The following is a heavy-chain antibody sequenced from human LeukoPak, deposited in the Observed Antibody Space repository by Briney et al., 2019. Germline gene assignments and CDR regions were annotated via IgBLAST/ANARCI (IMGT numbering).Heavy chain of an antibody. CDR1: GGSISSYY. CDR2: VYNSGST. V-gene: IGHV4-59*01. Sequence: SETLSLTCTVSGGSISSYYWSWIRQPPGKGLEWLGYVYNSGSTHYNPSLKSRVTISADTSKNQFSLTLTSVTAADTAVYYCARSGGTWSYNYWGQGTLVTVSS. CDR3: ARSGGTWSYNY. J-gene: IGHJ4*02. D-gene: IGHD1-26*01.